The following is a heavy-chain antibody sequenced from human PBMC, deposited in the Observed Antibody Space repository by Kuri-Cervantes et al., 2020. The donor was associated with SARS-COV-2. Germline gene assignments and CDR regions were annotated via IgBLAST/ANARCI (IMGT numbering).Heavy chain of an antibody. CDR2: ISGSGGST. CDR3: ARGGGSSGWYV. D-gene: IGHD6-19*01. V-gene: IGHV3-23*01. CDR1: GFTFSSYA. J-gene: IGHJ4*02. Sequence: GESLKISCAASGFTFSSYAMSWVRQAPGKGLEWVSAISGSGGSTYYADSVKGRFTISRDNSKNTLYLQMNSLRAEDTAVHYCARGGGSSGWYVWGQGTLVTVSS.